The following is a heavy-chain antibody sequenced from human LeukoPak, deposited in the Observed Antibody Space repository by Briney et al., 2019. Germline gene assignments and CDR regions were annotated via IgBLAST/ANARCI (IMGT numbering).Heavy chain of an antibody. D-gene: IGHD4-23*01. V-gene: IGHV4-61*02. CDR2: IYTSGST. CDR1: GGSISSGSYY. J-gene: IGHJ4*02. Sequence: TLSLTCTVPGGSISSGSYYWSWIRQPAGKGLEWIGRIYTSGSTNYNPSLKSRVTISVDTSKNQFSLKLSSVTAADTAVYYCARAWGVYGGNLYFDYWGQGTLVTVSS. CDR3: ARAWGVYGGNLYFDY.